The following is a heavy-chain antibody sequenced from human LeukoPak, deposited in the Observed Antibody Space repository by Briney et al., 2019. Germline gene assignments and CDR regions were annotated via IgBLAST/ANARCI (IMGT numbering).Heavy chain of an antibody. Sequence: GSLRLSCAASGFTFSSYWMSWVRQAPGKGLEWIGYINYSGSTNYNPSLKSRITISVDTSKNQFSLKLSSVTAADTAVYYCARVSWFPGTSYYMDVWDKGTTVTVSS. CDR1: GFTFSSYW. J-gene: IGHJ6*03. D-gene: IGHD1-1*01. V-gene: IGHV4-59*01. CDR3: ARVSWFPGTSYYMDV. CDR2: INYSGST.